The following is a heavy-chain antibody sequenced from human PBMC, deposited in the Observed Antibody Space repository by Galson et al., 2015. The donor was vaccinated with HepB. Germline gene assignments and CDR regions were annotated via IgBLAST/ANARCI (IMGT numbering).Heavy chain of an antibody. CDR1: GYTFTSYA. Sequence: SVKVSCKASGYTFTSYAMHWVRQAPGQRLEWMGWINAGNGNTKYSQKFQGRVTITRDTSASTAYMELSSLRSEDTAVYYCARVSATYSSSWYNWFDPWGQGTLVTVSS. CDR3: ARVSATYSSSWYNWFDP. J-gene: IGHJ5*02. D-gene: IGHD6-13*01. V-gene: IGHV1-3*01. CDR2: INAGNGNT.